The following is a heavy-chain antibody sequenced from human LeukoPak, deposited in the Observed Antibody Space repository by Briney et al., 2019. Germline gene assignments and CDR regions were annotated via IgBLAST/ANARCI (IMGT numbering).Heavy chain of an antibody. CDR1: GLTFSSYW. CDR3: ARNRSLAY. D-gene: IGHD3-3*02. Sequence: PGGSLRLSCVASGLTFSSYWMSWVRQAPGKGLEWVANIKQDGSEKYYVDSVKGRFTISRDNAKNSLYLQMNNLRAEDTAVYYCARNRSLAYWGQGTLVTVSS. J-gene: IGHJ4*02. V-gene: IGHV3-7*01. CDR2: IKQDGSEK.